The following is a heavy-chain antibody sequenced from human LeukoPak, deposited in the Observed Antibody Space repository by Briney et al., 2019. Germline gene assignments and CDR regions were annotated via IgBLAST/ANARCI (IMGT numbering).Heavy chain of an antibody. V-gene: IGHV3-23*01. CDR1: GFTFSSYA. CDR2: ISISPGST. D-gene: IGHD3-10*01. J-gene: IGHJ5*02. CDR3: VQGGGGNWFDP. Sequence: GGSLRLSCAAPGFTFSSYAMSWVRQAPGKGLEWVSSISISPGSTYYADSVKGRFTISRDNSESTLYLQMNSLRAEDTAVYYCVQGGGGNWFDPWGQGTLVTVSS.